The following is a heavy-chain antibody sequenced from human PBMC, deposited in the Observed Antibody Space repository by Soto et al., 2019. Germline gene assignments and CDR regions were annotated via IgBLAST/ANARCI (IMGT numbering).Heavy chain of an antibody. Sequence: SVKVSCKASGGTFSSYAISWVRQAPGQGLEWMGGIIPIFGTANYAQKFQGRVTITADESTSTAYMELSSLRSEDTAVCYCARFGTDSPDAFDIWGQGTMVTVSS. CDR2: IIPIFGTA. CDR3: ARFGTDSPDAFDI. CDR1: GGTFSSYA. D-gene: IGHD3-16*01. V-gene: IGHV1-69*13. J-gene: IGHJ3*02.